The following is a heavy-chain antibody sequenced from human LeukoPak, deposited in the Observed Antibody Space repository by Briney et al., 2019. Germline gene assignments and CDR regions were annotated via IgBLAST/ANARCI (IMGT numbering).Heavy chain of an antibody. D-gene: IGHD3-22*01. Sequence: ASVKVSCKASGYTFTSYGISWVRQAPGQGLEWMGWISAYNGNTNYAQNLQGRVTMTTDTSTSTAYMELRSLRSDDTAVYYCARAGDSSGYYPFDYWGQGTLVTVSS. V-gene: IGHV1-18*01. CDR1: GYTFTSYG. CDR3: ARAGDSSGYYPFDY. CDR2: ISAYNGNT. J-gene: IGHJ4*02.